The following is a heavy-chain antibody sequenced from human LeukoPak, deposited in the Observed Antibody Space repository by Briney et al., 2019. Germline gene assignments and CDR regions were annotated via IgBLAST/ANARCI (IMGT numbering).Heavy chain of an antibody. CDR2: IWSDGSDK. D-gene: IGHD4-11*01. CDR1: GFTFSHYG. J-gene: IGHJ1*01. V-gene: IGHV3-33*06. Sequence: GGSLRLSCAASGFTFSHYGMHWVRQTPGAGLEWVAVIWSDGSDKYYAKSVKGRFTISMDNSKNSLFLQMNSLRAEDTAVYYCAKDAQRGFDYSNSLQNWGQGILVTVSS. CDR3: AKDAQRGFDYSNSLQN.